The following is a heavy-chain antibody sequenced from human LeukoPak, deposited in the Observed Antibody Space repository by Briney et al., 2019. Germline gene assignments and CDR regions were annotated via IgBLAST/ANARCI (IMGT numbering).Heavy chain of an antibody. J-gene: IGHJ4*02. Sequence: PSETLSLTCTVSGGPISSGSYYWSWIRQPAGKGLEWIGRIYTSGSTNYNPSLESRVTISVGTSKNQFSLKLSSVTAADTAVYYCARGGSYDFWSGYSNDYWGQGTLVTVSS. CDR1: GGPISSGSYY. V-gene: IGHV4-61*02. CDR2: IYTSGST. CDR3: ARGGSYDFWSGYSNDY. D-gene: IGHD3-3*01.